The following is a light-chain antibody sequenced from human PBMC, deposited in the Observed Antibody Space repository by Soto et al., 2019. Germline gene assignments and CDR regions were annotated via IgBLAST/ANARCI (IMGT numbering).Light chain of an antibody. V-gene: IGKV3-15*01. Sequence: EIVMTQSPVTLSVSPGERVTLSCRASQSVSNNLAWYQQKSGQAPRLLIYVASTRVTGIPARFSGSGSGTEFTLTISSLQSEDFAIYYCQQYNNWPPVTFGQGTRLDIK. CDR2: VAS. CDR3: QQYNNWPPVT. CDR1: QSVSNN. J-gene: IGKJ5*01.